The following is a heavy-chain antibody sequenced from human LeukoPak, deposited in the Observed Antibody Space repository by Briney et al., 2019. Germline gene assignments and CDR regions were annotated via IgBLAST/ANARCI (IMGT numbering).Heavy chain of an antibody. Sequence: GGSLRLSCAASGFTFSSYAMSWVRQAPGKGLEWVSAISGSGGSTYYADSVKGRFTISRDNSKNTLYLQMNSLRDEDTAVYLCVRDWDWAFDCWGQGTLVTVSS. J-gene: IGHJ4*02. CDR1: GFTFSSYA. V-gene: IGHV3-23*01. D-gene: IGHD3/OR15-3a*01. CDR3: VRDWDWAFDC. CDR2: ISGSGGST.